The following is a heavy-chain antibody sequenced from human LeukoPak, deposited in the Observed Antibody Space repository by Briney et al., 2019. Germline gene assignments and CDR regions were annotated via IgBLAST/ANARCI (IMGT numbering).Heavy chain of an antibody. CDR1: GGSISSSSYS. CDR2: IFYSGSA. D-gene: IGHD7-27*01. J-gene: IGHJ4*02. Sequence: PSETLSLTCTVSGGSISSSSYSWSWIRQPPGKGLEWIGYIFYSGSAYYNPSLKSRVTISVDTSKNQFSLNLSSVTAADTAVYYCARDRTGTFDYWGQGTLVTVSS. CDR3: ARDRTGTFDY. V-gene: IGHV4-30-4*07.